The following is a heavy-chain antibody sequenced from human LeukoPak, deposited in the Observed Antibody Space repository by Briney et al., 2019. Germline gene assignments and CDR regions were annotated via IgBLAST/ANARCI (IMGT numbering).Heavy chain of an antibody. CDR3: ARKSLPVQPIFGY. J-gene: IGHJ4*02. V-gene: IGHV4-38-2*02. D-gene: IGHD2-2*01. CDR1: GYSISSGYY. CDR2: IYHRGST. Sequence: PSETLSLTCTVSGYSISSGYYWGWIRQPPGKGLEWIGSIYHRGSTYYNPSLRSRVTISVDTSKNQFSLKLSSVTAADTAVYYCARKSLPVQPIFGYWGQGTLVTVSS.